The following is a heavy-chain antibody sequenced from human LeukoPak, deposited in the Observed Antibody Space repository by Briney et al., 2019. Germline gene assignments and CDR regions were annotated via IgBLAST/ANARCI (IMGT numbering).Heavy chain of an antibody. Sequence: GGSLRLSCAASGFTFSSYSMNWVRQAPGKGLEWVSAISNTGGSTYYADSVKGRFTISRDKSKNTLSLQMNSLRAEDTAVYYCAQQVGYCSSGSCYFTYWGQGTLVTVSS. CDR1: GFTFSSYS. V-gene: IGHV3-23*01. J-gene: IGHJ1*01. CDR2: ISNTGGST. CDR3: AQQVGYCSSGSCYFTY. D-gene: IGHD2-15*01.